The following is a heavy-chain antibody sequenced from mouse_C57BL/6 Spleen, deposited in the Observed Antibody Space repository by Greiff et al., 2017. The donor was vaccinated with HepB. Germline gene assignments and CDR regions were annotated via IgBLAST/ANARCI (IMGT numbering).Heavy chain of an antibody. CDR2: IYPRSGNT. Sequence: VQLQQSGAELARPGASVKLSCKASGYTFTSYGISWVKQRTGQGLEWIGEIYPRSGNTYYNEKFKGKATLTADKSSSTAYMVLRSLTSEDSAVYFCARSDYDYGNAYWGQGTLVTVSA. D-gene: IGHD2-4*01. V-gene: IGHV1-81*01. CDR1: GYTFTSYG. CDR3: ARSDYDYGNAY. J-gene: IGHJ3*01.